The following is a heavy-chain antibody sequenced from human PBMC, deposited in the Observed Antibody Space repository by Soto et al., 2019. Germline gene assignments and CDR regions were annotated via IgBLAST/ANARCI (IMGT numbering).Heavy chain of an antibody. CDR2: IYPGGSET. J-gene: IGHJ6*02. V-gene: IGHV5-51*01. D-gene: IGHD3-16*01. CDR1: GYTFTNYW. Sequence: GESLKISCKTSGYTFTNYWIAWVRQMPGKGLEWMGIIYPGGSETRYSPSFQGQVSISADKSIPTAYLQWSSLMASDTAMYFCACHVGGDSYAPYCMDFWAQRTTLTGSS. CDR3: ACHVGGDSYAPYCMDF.